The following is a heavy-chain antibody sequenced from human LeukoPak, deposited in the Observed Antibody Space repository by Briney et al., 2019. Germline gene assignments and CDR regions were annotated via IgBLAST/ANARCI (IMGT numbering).Heavy chain of an antibody. Sequence: PGRSLRLSCAASGFTFSTYGMHWVRQAPGKGLEWVAIIWADGSKKYYADSVKGRFTISRDNSKNTLYLQMNSLRAEDTAMYYCARDTPSSSAFSHWGQGTLVTVSS. D-gene: IGHD6-13*01. CDR1: GFTFSTYG. J-gene: IGHJ4*02. CDR2: IWADGSKK. CDR3: ARDTPSSSAFSH. V-gene: IGHV3-33*01.